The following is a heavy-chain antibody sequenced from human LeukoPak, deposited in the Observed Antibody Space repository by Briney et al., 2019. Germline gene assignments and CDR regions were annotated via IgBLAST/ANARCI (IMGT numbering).Heavy chain of an antibody. Sequence: ASVKVSCKASGYTFTSYGISWVRQAPGQGLEWMGWISAYNGNTNYAQKLQGRVTMTTDTSTSTAYMELRSLRSEDTAVYYCARTPSGNNWFDPWGQGTLVTVSS. V-gene: IGHV1-18*01. CDR2: ISAYNGNT. J-gene: IGHJ5*02. D-gene: IGHD6-25*01. CDR3: ARTPSGNNWFDP. CDR1: GYTFTSYG.